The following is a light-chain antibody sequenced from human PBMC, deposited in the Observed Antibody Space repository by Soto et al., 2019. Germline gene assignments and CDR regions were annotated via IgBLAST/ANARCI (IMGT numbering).Light chain of an antibody. CDR1: QTISRY. J-gene: IGKJ1*01. Sequence: DIQMTQSPSSLSASVGDRVTITCRATQTISRYVNWYQQKPGTAPKLLIFAASNLQTGVPSRFSGSGSGTDFTLTISSLQHEDFDTYYCQQSYSTPRTLGHGTKVDIK. CDR2: AAS. CDR3: QQSYSTPRT. V-gene: IGKV1-39*01.